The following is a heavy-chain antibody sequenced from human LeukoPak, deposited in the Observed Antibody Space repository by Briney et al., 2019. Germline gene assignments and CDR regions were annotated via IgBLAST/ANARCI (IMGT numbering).Heavy chain of an antibody. V-gene: IGHV3-53*01. D-gene: IGHD6-19*01. CDR3: AKDIEEWLVKGGGCFDY. J-gene: IGHJ4*02. CDR1: GFTVSSNY. Sequence: AGSLRLSCAASGFTVSSNYMSWVRQPPGKGLEWVSVIYSGGSTYYADSVKGRFTISRDNSKNTLYLQMNSLRAEDTAVYYCAKDIEEWLVKGGGCFDYWGQGTLVTVSS. CDR2: IYSGGST.